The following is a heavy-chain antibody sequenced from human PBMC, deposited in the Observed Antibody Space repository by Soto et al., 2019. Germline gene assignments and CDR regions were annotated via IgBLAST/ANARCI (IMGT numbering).Heavy chain of an antibody. CDR2: ISGDNGNT. J-gene: IGHJ4*02. D-gene: IGHD2-2*01. CDR3: ARLPKEYPPLPSDY. V-gene: IGHV1-18*03. CDR1: GYTFTSFG. Sequence: VQLVQSGPEVKKPGASVKVSCKASGYTFTSFGITLVRQASGKGLEWVGWISGDNGNTNYAKKLKDRVTMTTDTSMRTAYLKIRRRRSVGMAMHYFARLPKEYPPLPSDYGGQGTLFTVS.